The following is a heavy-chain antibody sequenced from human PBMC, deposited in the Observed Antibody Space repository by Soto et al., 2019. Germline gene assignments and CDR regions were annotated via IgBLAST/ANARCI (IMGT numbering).Heavy chain of an antibody. CDR1: GYTFTSYG. J-gene: IGHJ6*02. V-gene: IGHV1-18*01. D-gene: IGHD3-10*01. CDR3: AREAITVVRGVPTSGYGMDG. Sequence: ASVKVSCKASGYTFTSYGISWVRQAPGQGLEWMGWISAYNGNTNYAQKLQGRVTMTTDTSTSTAYMELRRMRSDDTAVYYCAREAITVVRGVPTSGYGMDGWSQGTTVTVSS. CDR2: ISAYNGNT.